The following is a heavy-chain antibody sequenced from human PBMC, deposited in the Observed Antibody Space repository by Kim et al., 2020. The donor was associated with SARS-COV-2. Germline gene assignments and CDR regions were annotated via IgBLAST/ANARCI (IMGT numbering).Heavy chain of an antibody. V-gene: IGHV4-59*13. Sequence: SETLSLTCSVSGGSISNFYWSWIRQSPGKGLEWIGYIHSSGVTNYSPSLKSRVTVSIDMSKNQVSLDLKSMTTADTAVYYCARNNSIRGPSYYYYGMDV. CDR2: IHSSGVT. J-gene: IGHJ6*01. D-gene: IGHD3-10*01. CDR3: ARNNSIRGPSYYYYGMDV. CDR1: GGSISNFY.